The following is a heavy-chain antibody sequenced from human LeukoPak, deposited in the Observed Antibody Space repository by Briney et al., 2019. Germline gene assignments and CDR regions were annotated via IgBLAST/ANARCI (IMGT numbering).Heavy chain of an antibody. CDR3: ARDPPAVLIDTYG. Sequence: PGWALRLSCTASVFIVTNNYINGVGQAPGKGLEWVSLVYSGGSTYYATSVKGRFNISTHNSKNMVYLQMNSLSAEDTAMYYCARDPPAVLIDTYGWGQGTLVTVSS. D-gene: IGHD2-8*01. CDR1: VFIVTNNY. CDR2: VYSGGST. J-gene: IGHJ4*02. V-gene: IGHV3-66*01.